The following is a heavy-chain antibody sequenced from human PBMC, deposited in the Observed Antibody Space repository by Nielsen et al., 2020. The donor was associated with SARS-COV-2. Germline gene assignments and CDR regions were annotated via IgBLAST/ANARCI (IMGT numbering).Heavy chain of an antibody. CDR3: ARDHYDFWSGYSTGWFDP. CDR2: IGYYG. V-gene: IGHV3-33*01. D-gene: IGHD3-3*01. Sequence: VRQAPGKGLEGVVVIGYYGESAKGRFTISRDNSKNTLYLQMNSLRAEDTAVYYCARDHYDFWSGYSTGWFDPWGQGTLVTVSS. J-gene: IGHJ5*02.